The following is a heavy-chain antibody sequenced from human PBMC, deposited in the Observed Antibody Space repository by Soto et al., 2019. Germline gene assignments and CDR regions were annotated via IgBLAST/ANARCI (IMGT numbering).Heavy chain of an antibody. CDR2: IYSSGST. CDR3: ARGQRFSDWFDP. D-gene: IGHD3-3*01. V-gene: IGHV4-4*07. Sequence: SETLSLTCTVTGGTISGYYWTWIRQSAGGGLEWIGRIYSSGSTNYNPSLKSRVTISLDTSMNHCSLRLSSVTAADTAVYYCARGQRFSDWFDPWGQGTLVTVSS. CDR1: GGTISGYY. J-gene: IGHJ5*02.